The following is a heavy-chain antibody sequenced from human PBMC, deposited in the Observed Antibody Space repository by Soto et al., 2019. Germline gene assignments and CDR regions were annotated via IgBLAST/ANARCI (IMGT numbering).Heavy chain of an antibody. V-gene: IGHV3-23*01. CDR1: GFTFRNYA. CDR2: INGGGVST. D-gene: IGHD3-3*01. CDR3: TKGRCLEWFLSGGGEEC. J-gene: IGHJ4*02. Sequence: LLLESGGGLVQYGGSLRLSCAASGFTFRNYAMSWVRQTPEKGLEWVSAINGGGVSTYYADSVKGRFTISRDQSKKTIYLQMDSQRVEDTALYYCTKGRCLEWFLSGGGEECWGRGTLVTVSS.